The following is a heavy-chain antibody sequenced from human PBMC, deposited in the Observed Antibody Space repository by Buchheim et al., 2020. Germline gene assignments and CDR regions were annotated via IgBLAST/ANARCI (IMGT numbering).Heavy chain of an antibody. V-gene: IGHV3-33*01. Sequence: QVQLVESGGGVVQPGRSLRLSCAASGFTFGSYGMHWVRQAPGKGLEWVAVIWYDGSNKYYADSVKGRFTISRDNSKKTLYLQMNSLRAEDTAVYYCAREIREQVADLYYYYGMDVWGQGTT. CDR3: AREIREQVADLYYYYGMDV. CDR2: IWYDGSNK. CDR1: GFTFGSYG. J-gene: IGHJ6*02. D-gene: IGHD6-19*01.